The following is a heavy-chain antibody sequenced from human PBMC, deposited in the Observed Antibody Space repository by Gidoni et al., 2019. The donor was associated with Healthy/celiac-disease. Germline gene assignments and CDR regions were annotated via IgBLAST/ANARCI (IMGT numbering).Heavy chain of an antibody. CDR3: ATPRLNRHHDAFDI. CDR1: GYPFTSYA. CDR2: INAGNGNT. J-gene: IGHJ3*02. Sequence: QVQLVQSGAEGKKPGASVKVSCKASGYPFTSYAMHWVRQAPGQRLEWMGWINAGNGNTKYSQKFQGRVTITRDTSASTAYMELSSLRSEDTAVYYCATPRLNRHHDAFDIWGQGTMVTVSS. V-gene: IGHV1-3*01.